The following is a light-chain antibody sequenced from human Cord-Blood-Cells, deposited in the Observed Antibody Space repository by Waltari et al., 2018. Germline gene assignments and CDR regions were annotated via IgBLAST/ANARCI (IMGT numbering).Light chain of an antibody. CDR2: DVS. V-gene: IGLV2-14*03. CDR1: RTGVGGYKY. Sequence: QWSLSKLSSVSGHRAQSITMRCTGTRTGVGGYKYVSWYQQHPGKAPKLMIYDVSNRPSGVSNRFSGSKSGNTASLTISGLQAEDEADYYCSSYTSSSTLYVFGTGTKVTVL. J-gene: IGLJ1*01. CDR3: SSYTSSSTLYV.